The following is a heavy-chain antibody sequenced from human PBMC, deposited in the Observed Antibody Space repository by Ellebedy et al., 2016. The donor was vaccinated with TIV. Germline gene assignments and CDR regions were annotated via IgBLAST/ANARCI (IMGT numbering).Heavy chain of an antibody. Sequence: SETLSLXXTVSGGSISSYYWSWIRQPPGKGLEWIGYIYYSGSTNYNPSLKSRVTISVDTSKNQFSLKLSSVTAADTAVYYCARVRRYYYMDVWGKGTTVTVSS. D-gene: IGHD1-1*01. CDR2: IYYSGST. CDR3: ARVRRYYYMDV. V-gene: IGHV4-59*01. J-gene: IGHJ6*03. CDR1: GGSISSYY.